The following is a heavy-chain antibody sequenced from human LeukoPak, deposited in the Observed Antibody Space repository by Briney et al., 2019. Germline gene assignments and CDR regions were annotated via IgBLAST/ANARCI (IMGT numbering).Heavy chain of an antibody. J-gene: IGHJ4*02. CDR1: GFTFNFYW. Sequence: PGGSLRLSCAASGFTFNFYWMTWVRQAPGKGLEWVANINQDGSEMYYMDSLKGRFTISRDNSKNTLYLQMNSLRAEDTAVYYCARTLGVIAIDYWGQGTLVTVSS. D-gene: IGHD3-22*01. CDR3: ARTLGVIAIDY. CDR2: INQDGSEM. V-gene: IGHV3-7*02.